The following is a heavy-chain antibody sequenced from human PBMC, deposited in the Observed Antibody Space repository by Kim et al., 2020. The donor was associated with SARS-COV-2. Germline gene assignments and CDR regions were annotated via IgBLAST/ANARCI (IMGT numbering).Heavy chain of an antibody. V-gene: IGHV3-23*01. CDR3: ARVAIVVVPYAMGV. Sequence: ADTVKGQSTNSRDHSKNTLYLQMKSVGAEDTAVYYCARVAIVVVPYAMGVWGQGTMVTVSS. D-gene: IGHD2-2*01. J-gene: IGHJ3*01.